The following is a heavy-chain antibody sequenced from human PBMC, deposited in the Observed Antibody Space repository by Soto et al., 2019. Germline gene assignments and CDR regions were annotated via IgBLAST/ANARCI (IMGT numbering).Heavy chain of an antibody. CDR2: IYYSVST. CDR3: ARGVPPTGYSSSWYQNWFDR. D-gene: IGHD6-13*01. CDR1: GSSINDYY. V-gene: IGHV4-59*01. J-gene: IGHJ5*02. Sequence: SQTRSLTCTVAGSSINDYYWNCIRQPPGKELEWLGYIYYSVSTNYSPALKSRATLSVDTSKNQFSLKVTSVHAADTAVYSRARGVPPTGYSSSWYQNWFDRWGQGTRVTASS.